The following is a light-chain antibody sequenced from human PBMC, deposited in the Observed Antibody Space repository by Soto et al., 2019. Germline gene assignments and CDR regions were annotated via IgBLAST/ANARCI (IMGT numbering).Light chain of an antibody. CDR3: QQFGASLTWT. J-gene: IGKJ1*01. CDR1: RSLSSDY. V-gene: IGKV3-20*01. Sequence: EIVLTQSPGTLSLSPGERATLSCRASRSLSSDYLSWYQQKPGQPPRLLIYGASSRATGIPDRFSGSGSGTDFTLTISRLEPEDFAVYYCQQFGASLTWTFGQGTKVDIK. CDR2: GAS.